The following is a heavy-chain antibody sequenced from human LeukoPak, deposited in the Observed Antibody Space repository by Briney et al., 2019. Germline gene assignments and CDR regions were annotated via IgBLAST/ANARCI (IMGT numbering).Heavy chain of an antibody. CDR3: ARLVGAQGSSWYLGWFDP. Sequence: ETLSLTCTVSGGSISSYYWSWIRQPPGKGLEWIGYIYYSGNTNYNPSLQSRVTVSVDTSKNQFSLKLSSVTAADTAVYYCARLVGAQGSSWYLGWFDPWGQGTLVTVSS. CDR2: IYYSGNT. D-gene: IGHD6-13*01. J-gene: IGHJ5*02. CDR1: GGSISSYY. V-gene: IGHV4-59*08.